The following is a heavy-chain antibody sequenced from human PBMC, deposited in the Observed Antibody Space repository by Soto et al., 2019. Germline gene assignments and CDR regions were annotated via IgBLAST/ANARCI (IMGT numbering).Heavy chain of an antibody. J-gene: IGHJ6*02. CDR2: IYYSGST. CDR3: ARHPFSTEGCYYYYYGMDV. CDR1: GGSISSSSYY. V-gene: IGHV4-39*01. Sequence: SSETLSLTCTVSGGSISSSSYYWGWIRQPPGKGLEWIGSIYYSGSTYYNPSLKSRVTISVDTSKNQFSLKLSSVTAADTAVYYCARHPFSTEGCYYYYYGMDVWGQGTTVTVSS. D-gene: IGHD1-1*01.